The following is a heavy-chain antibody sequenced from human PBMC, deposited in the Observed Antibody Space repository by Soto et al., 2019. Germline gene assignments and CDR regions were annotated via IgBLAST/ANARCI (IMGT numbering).Heavy chain of an antibody. CDR2: VSSSDNKT. Sequence: GGPKRHCYRASGGKIRSSDMSWVRKGLGKGLEWVSSVSSSDNKTYYADSVKGRFTISRDNSKDTLSLQMNSLRVEDTAVYYCAKWADYYESSGYYSWGQGPLVPVSS. V-gene: IGHV3-23*01. CDR3: AKWADYYESSGYYS. J-gene: IGHJ4*02. D-gene: IGHD3-22*01. CDR1: GGKIRSSD.